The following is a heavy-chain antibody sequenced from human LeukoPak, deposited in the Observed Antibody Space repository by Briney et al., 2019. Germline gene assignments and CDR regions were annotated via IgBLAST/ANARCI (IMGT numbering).Heavy chain of an antibody. CDR1: GFTFSSYA. D-gene: IGHD3-22*01. CDR3: AKDAPVGYYYDTSGLPD. Sequence: GGSLRLPCAASGFTFSSYAMSWVRQAPGKGLEWVSVISGTGGSTYYADSVKGRFTISRDNSKNTVYLQMNSLRAEDTAVYYCAKDAPVGYYYDTSGLPDWGQGTLVTVSS. V-gene: IGHV3-23*01. CDR2: ISGTGGST. J-gene: IGHJ4*02.